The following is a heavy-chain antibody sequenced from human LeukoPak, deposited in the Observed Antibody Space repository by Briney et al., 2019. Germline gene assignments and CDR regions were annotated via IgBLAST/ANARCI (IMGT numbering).Heavy chain of an antibody. J-gene: IGHJ4*02. D-gene: IGHD5-12*01. CDR3: AREIYTGVFDY. CDR2: IYHSGGT. Sequence: SETLSLTCAVSGGSISSSNWWSWVRQPPGKGLEWIGEIYHSGGTNYNPSLKSRVTISVDKSNNKCSLKLSSVTAADTAVYYCAREIYTGVFDYWGQRSLVTASS. V-gene: IGHV4-4*02. CDR1: GGSISSSNW.